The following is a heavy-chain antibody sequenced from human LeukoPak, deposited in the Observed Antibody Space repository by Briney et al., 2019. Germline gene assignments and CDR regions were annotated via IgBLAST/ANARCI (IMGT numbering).Heavy chain of an antibody. CDR1: GFTFSSYG. CDR2: ISSSGSTI. Sequence: GGSLRLSCAASGFTFSSYGMSWVRQAPGKGLEWVSYISSSGSTIYYADSVKGRFTISRDNAKNSLYLQMNSLRAEDTAVYYCASYGYILTGYPPTYYFDYWGQGTLVTVSS. D-gene: IGHD3-9*01. CDR3: ASYGYILTGYPPTYYFDY. J-gene: IGHJ4*02. V-gene: IGHV3-48*04.